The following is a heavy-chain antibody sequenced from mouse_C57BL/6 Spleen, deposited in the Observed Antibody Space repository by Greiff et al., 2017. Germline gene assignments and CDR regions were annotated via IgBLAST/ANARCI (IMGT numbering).Heavy chain of an antibody. CDR2: IYPGDGDT. CDR3: ARSELTGTLVFDY. Sequence: VMLVESGAELVKPGASVKISCKASGYAFSSYWMNWVKQRPGKGLEWIGQIYPGDGDTNYNGKFKGKATLTADKSSSTAYMQLSSLTSEDSAVYFCARSELTGTLVFDYWGQGTTLTVSS. D-gene: IGHD4-1*01. J-gene: IGHJ2*01. CDR1: GYAFSSYW. V-gene: IGHV1-80*01.